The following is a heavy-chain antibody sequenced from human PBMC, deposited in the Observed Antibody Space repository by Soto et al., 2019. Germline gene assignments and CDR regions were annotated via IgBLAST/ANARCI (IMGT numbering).Heavy chain of an antibody. Sequence: EVQLVESGGGLVQPGGSLRLSCAASGFTFSSYSMNWVRQAPGKGLEWVSYISSSSSTIYYADSVKGRFTISRDNAKNSLYLQMYSLRAEDTAVYYCAREALLNWFDPWGQGTLVTVSS. J-gene: IGHJ5*02. V-gene: IGHV3-48*01. CDR1: GFTFSSYS. CDR3: AREALLNWFDP. D-gene: IGHD2-15*01. CDR2: ISSSSSTI.